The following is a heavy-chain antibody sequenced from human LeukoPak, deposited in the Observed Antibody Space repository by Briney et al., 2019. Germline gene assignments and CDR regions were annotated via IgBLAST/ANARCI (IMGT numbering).Heavy chain of an antibody. V-gene: IGHV3-9*03. CDR1: GFTFDDYA. J-gene: IGHJ3*02. Sequence: PGGSLRLSCAASGFTFDDYAMHWVRQAPGKGLEWVSGISWNSGSIGYADSVKGRFTISRDNAKNSLYLQMNSLRAEDMALYYCAKARYYDFWSGYDDAFDIWGQGTMVTVSS. CDR3: AKARYYDFWSGYDDAFDI. D-gene: IGHD3-3*01. CDR2: ISWNSGSI.